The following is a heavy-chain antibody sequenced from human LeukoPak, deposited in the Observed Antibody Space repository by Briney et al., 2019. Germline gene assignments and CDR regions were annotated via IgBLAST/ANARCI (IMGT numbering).Heavy chain of an antibody. CDR1: GFTFSSYG. CDR3: AKDLAAAGQGVDY. Sequence: PGGSLRLSCAASGFTFSSYGMHWVRQAPGKGLEWVAVIWYGGSNKYYADSVKGRFTISRDNSKNTLYLQMNSLRAEDTAVYYCAKDLAAAGQGVDYWGQGTLVIVSS. V-gene: IGHV3-30*02. CDR2: IWYGGSNK. D-gene: IGHD6-13*01. J-gene: IGHJ4*02.